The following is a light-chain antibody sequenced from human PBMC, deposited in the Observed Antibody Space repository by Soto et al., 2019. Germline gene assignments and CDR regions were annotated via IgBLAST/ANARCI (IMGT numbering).Light chain of an antibody. J-gene: IGLJ1*01. Sequence: QSVLTQPASVSGSPVQSITISCTGTSSDVGSYNLVSWYQQHPGKAPKLMIYEGSKRPSGVSNRFSGSKSGNTASLTISGLQAEDEADYYCCSYAGSSLYVFGTGTKVTVL. V-gene: IGLV2-23*01. CDR3: CSYAGSSLYV. CDR2: EGS. CDR1: SSDVGSYNL.